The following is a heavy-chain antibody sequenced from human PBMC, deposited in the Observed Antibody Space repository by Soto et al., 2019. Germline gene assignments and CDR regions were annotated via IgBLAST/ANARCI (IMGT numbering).Heavy chain of an antibody. Sequence: HPGGSLRLSCAASGFTFSSYAMSWVRQAPGKGLEWVSAISGSGGSTYYAESEKGRFTISRDNSKNTLYLQMNSLRDEYTAVYYCAKEVHLLTIFDYWGQGTLVTVSS. CDR2: ISGSGGST. V-gene: IGHV3-23*01. CDR1: GFTFSSYA. J-gene: IGHJ4*01. D-gene: IGHD3-3*01. CDR3: AKEVHLLTIFDY.